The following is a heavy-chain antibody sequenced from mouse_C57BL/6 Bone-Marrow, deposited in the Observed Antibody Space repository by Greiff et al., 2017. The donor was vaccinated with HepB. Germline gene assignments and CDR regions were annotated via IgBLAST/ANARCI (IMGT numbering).Heavy chain of an antibody. Sequence: QVHVKQSGPELVKPGASVKISCKASGYAFSSSWMNWVKQRPGKGLEWIGRIYPGDGDTNYNGKFKGKATLTADKSSSTAYMQLSSLTSEDSAVYFCASNQWFAYWGQGTLVTVSA. CDR2: IYPGDGDT. CDR3: ASNQWFAY. CDR1: GYAFSSSW. J-gene: IGHJ3*01. V-gene: IGHV1-82*01.